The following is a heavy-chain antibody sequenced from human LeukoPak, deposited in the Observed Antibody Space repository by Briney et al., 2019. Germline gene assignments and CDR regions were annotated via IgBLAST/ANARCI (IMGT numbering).Heavy chain of an antibody. Sequence: PGGSLRLSCAASGFSFSSYSMNWVRQAPGKGLEWVSSISSSSSYIYYADSVKGRFTISRDNSKNTLDLQMNSLRAEDTAVYYCAREGRAVAGIDYWGQGTLVTVSS. CDR1: GFSFSSYS. J-gene: IGHJ4*02. D-gene: IGHD6-19*01. CDR3: AREGRAVAGIDY. CDR2: ISSSSSYI. V-gene: IGHV3-21*01.